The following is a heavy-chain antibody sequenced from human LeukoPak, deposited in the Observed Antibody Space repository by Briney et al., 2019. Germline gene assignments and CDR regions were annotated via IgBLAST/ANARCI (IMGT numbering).Heavy chain of an antibody. V-gene: IGHV3-11*04. CDR3: ARDREYYDFWSGYYIGSDAFDI. CDR1: GFTFSDYY. CDR2: ISSSGSTI. J-gene: IGHJ3*02. Sequence: GGSLRLSCAASGFTFSDYYMSWIRQAPGKGLEWVSYISSSGSTIYYADSVKGRFTISRDNAKNSLYLQMNSLRAEDTAVYYCARDREYYDFWSGYYIGSDAFDIWGQGTMVTVSS. D-gene: IGHD3-3*01.